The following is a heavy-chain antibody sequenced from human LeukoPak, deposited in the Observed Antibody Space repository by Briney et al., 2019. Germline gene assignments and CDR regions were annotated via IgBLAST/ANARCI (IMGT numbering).Heavy chain of an antibody. CDR3: AKDREPQGFDAFDI. CDR2: ISGSGGST. V-gene: IGHV3-23*01. CDR1: GFTFSSYA. Sequence: SGGSLRLSCAASGFTFSSYAISWVGKAPVKGLEWVSAISGSGGSTYYADSVKGRFTISRDNSKNTLYLQMNSLRAEDTAVYYCAKDREPQGFDAFDIWGQGTMVTVSS. J-gene: IGHJ3*02.